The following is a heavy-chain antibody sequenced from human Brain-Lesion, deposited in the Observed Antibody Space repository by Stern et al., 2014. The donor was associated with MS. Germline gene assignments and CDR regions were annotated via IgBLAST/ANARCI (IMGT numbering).Heavy chain of an antibody. D-gene: IGHD6-13*01. J-gene: IGHJ5*02. CDR3: ARGTSSWLQRWFDP. V-gene: IGHV4-39*01. CDR1: GDPISSSDNY. Sequence: QVQLVESGPGLVKPSETLSLTCSASGDPISSSDNYWGWFRQPPGQGLEWIGTIYYSGSTSYAPSPKSRVTISGETAKTKWSLKLIAVTAGDTAVYYCARGTSSWLQRWFDPWGQGTLVTVSA. CDR2: IYYSGST.